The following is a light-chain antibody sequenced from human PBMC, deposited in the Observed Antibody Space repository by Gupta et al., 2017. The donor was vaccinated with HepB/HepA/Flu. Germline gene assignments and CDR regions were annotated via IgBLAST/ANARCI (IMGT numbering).Light chain of an antibody. CDR2: AAS. Sequence: DIQMTQSPSSLSASVGDRVTITCRASQSISSYLNWYQQKPGKAPKLLIYAASSLQSGVPSRFSGSGSGTDFTLTSSSLQPEDFATYYCQQSYSTSPRFGGGTKVEIK. CDR1: QSISSY. CDR3: QQSYSTSPR. V-gene: IGKV1-39*01. J-gene: IGKJ4*01.